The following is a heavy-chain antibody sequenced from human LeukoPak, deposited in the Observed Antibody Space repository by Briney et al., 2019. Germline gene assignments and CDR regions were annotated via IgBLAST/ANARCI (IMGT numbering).Heavy chain of an antibody. D-gene: IGHD6-19*01. CDR3: AKTMYSSPPAFDY. CDR2: ISYDGSNK. V-gene: IGHV3-30*18. CDR1: GFTFSRFG. Sequence: GGSLRLSCAASGFTFSRFGMHWVRQAPGKGLEWVAIISYDGSNKYYGGSVKGRFTISRDNSKNTLYLQMNSLRVEDPAVYYCAKTMYSSPPAFDYWGQGTLVTVSS. J-gene: IGHJ4*02.